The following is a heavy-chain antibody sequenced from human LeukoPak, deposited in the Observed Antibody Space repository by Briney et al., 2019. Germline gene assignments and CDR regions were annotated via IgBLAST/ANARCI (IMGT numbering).Heavy chain of an antibody. V-gene: IGHV3-21*01. D-gene: IGHD5-24*01. CDR2: ISSSSSYI. CDR1: GFTFSSYS. J-gene: IGHJ6*02. Sequence: GGSLRLSCAASGFTFSSYSMNWVRQAPGKGLEWVSSISSSSSYIYYADSVKGRFTISRDHAKNSLYLQMNSLRAEDTAVYYCARSGRDGYNYYYYYYYGMDVWGQGTTVTVSS. CDR3: ARSGRDGYNYYYYYYYGMDV.